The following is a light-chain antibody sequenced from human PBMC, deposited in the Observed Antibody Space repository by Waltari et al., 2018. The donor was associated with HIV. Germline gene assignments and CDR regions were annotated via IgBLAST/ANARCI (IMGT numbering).Light chain of an antibody. Sequence: QSALTQPPSASGSPGQSVTISCTGTSSDVGGYNYVSWYQQHPGKAPKLMIYEVSKRPSGVPDRFSGSKSGNMASLTVSGLQAEDEAEYYCSSYAGSKNLVFGGGTKLTVL. CDR1: SSDVGGYNY. CDR2: EVS. V-gene: IGLV2-8*01. J-gene: IGLJ2*01. CDR3: SSYAGSKNLV.